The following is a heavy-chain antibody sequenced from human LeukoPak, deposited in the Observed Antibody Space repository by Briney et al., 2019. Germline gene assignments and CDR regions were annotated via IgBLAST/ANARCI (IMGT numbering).Heavy chain of an antibody. CDR2: INPSCGST. V-gene: IGHV1-46*01. CDR1: GYTFTSYY. D-gene: IGHD3-22*01. Sequence: ASVKVSCKASGYTFTSYYMHWVRQAPGQGLEWMGVINPSCGSTSYAQKFQGRVTITRDTSTSTVYMELSSLRSEDTAVYYYAADSSGNHWYFDIWGRGTTVTVSS. CDR3: AADSSGNHWYFDI. J-gene: IGHJ2*01.